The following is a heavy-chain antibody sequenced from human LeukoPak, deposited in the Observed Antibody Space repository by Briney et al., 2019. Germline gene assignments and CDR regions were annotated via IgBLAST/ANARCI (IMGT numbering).Heavy chain of an antibody. CDR2: MIPIFGTA. V-gene: IGHV1-69*13. J-gene: IGHJ4*02. D-gene: IGHD6-19*01. CDR1: GGTFSSYA. CDR3: ARDLIGLYSSGG. Sequence: SVKVSCKASGGTFSSYAISWVRQAPGQGLEWMGGMIPIFGTANYAQKFQGRVTITADESTSTAYMELSSLRSEDTAVYYCARDLIGLYSSGGWGQGTLVSVSS.